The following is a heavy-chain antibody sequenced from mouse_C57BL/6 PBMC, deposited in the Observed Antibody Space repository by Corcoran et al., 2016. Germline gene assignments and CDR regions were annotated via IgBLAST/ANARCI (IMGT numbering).Heavy chain of an antibody. V-gene: IGHV1-80*01. CDR3: ARGDDYGYRPFAY. D-gene: IGHD2-4*01. CDR1: GYAFRSYW. J-gene: IGHJ3*01. CDR2: IYPGDGDT. Sequence: QFQLQKSGAKLVKPGASVKISCKASGYAFRSYWMNGVKQRPGKGLEGIGQIYPGDGDTNYNGKFKGKATLTADKSSSTAYMQLSSLTSEDSAVYFCARGDDYGYRPFAYWGQGTLVTVSA.